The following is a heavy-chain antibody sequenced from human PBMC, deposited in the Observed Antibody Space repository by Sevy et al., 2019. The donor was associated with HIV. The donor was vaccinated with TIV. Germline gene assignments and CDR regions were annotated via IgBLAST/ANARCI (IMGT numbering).Heavy chain of an antibody. D-gene: IGHD2-2*01. J-gene: IGHJ6*02. V-gene: IGHV3-7*03. CDR3: AGDCSSTRCLWGMDV. CDR2: IKVDGSEK. CDR1: GFTFSRYW. Sequence: GGSLRLSCAASGFTFSRYWMSWVRQAPGKGLEWVANIKVDGSEKYYVDSVKGRFTISGDNAKDSLYLQMNSRRAEDTAVYYCAGDCSSTRCLWGMDVWGQGTTVTVSS.